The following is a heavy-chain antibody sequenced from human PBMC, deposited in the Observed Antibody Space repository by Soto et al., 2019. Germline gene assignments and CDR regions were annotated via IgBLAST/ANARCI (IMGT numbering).Heavy chain of an antibody. J-gene: IGHJ2*01. Sequence: QVQLVQSGAEVKKPGSSVKVSCKASGDTLSSHAFGWVRQAPGQGLEWMGGIIPFFGAANYAQTFQGRAAITADESTTTFYMELSSLRSEDTAVYYCARGIEEMATSTAVWSFDLWGRGTLVTVSS. CDR2: IIPFFGAA. CDR3: ARGIEEMATSTAVWSFDL. D-gene: IGHD4-17*01. V-gene: IGHV1-69*01. CDR1: GDTLSSHA.